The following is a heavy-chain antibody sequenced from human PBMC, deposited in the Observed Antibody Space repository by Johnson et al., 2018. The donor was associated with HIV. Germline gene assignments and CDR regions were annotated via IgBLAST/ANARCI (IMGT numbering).Heavy chain of an antibody. CDR1: GFTFSSYA. D-gene: IGHD2-21*01. J-gene: IGHJ3*02. Sequence: EVQLVESGGGVVQPGRSLRLSCAASGFTFSSYAMHWVRQAPGKGLEWVSGISGGGGSTYYADSVKGRFTISRDNSKNTLYLQMNSLRAEDTAVYYCAKTYSEGEVRDAFDIWGQGTRVTVSS. V-gene: IGHV3-23*04. CDR2: ISGGGGST. CDR3: AKTYSEGEVRDAFDI.